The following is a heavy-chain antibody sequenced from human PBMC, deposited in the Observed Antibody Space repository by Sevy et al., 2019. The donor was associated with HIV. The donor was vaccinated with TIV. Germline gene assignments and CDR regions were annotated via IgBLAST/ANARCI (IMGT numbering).Heavy chain of an antibody. D-gene: IGHD3-22*01. Sequence: GGPLRLSCAASGFTFSNYNMNWVRQAPGKGLEWVSSITSSSDYIYDADSVKGRFTISRDNAKNSLYLQMNSLRAEDTAVYYCARDRRTLNYYASSGYNYYFDYWGQGTLVTVSS. J-gene: IGHJ4*02. V-gene: IGHV3-21*01. CDR1: GFTFSNYN. CDR3: ARDRRTLNYYASSGYNYYFDY. CDR2: ITSSSDYI.